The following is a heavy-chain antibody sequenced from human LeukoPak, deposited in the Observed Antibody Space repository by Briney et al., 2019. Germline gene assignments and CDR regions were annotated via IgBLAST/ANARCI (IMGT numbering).Heavy chain of an antibody. CDR3: ARTQAVTIFGVVTLGYYGMDV. CDR2: IIPIFGIA. Sequence: ASVKVSCKASVCTFSSYAISWVRQARGQGLEWMGRIIPIFGIANYALKFQGRGTITADKSTSTAYMELSSLRSEDTAVYCCARTQAVTIFGVVTLGYYGMDVWGQGTTVTVSS. CDR1: VCTFSSYA. J-gene: IGHJ6*02. D-gene: IGHD3-3*01. V-gene: IGHV1-69*04.